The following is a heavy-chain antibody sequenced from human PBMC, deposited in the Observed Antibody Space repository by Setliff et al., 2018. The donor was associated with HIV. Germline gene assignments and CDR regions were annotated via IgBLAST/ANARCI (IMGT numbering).Heavy chain of an antibody. V-gene: IGHV4-59*08. D-gene: IGHD3-10*01. Sequence: SETLSLTCTVSGGSISSYYWSWIRQPPGKGLEWIGYIYYSGSTNYNPSLKSRVIISVDTSKNQFSLKVRSVIAADTAVYYCARHHNTMVRGVAYFQHWGQGTLVTVSS. CDR3: ARHHNTMVRGVAYFQH. CDR1: GGSISSYY. J-gene: IGHJ1*01. CDR2: IYYSGST.